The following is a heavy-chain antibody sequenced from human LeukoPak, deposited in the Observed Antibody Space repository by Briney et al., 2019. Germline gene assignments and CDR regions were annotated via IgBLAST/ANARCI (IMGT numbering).Heavy chain of an antibody. CDR2: ISPYTTKT. J-gene: IGHJ6*03. D-gene: IGHD1-26*01. Sequence: ASVKVSCNASSYTFISYGITWVRQAPGQGLEWMGWISPYTTKTNYAQSLQGRVTMTTDTSTSTTYMELRSLRSDDTAVYYCAREGGVGPTAPPDYYSYQMDVWGKGTTVTVSS. CDR3: AREGGVGPTAPPDYYSYQMDV. CDR1: SYTFISYG. V-gene: IGHV1-18*01.